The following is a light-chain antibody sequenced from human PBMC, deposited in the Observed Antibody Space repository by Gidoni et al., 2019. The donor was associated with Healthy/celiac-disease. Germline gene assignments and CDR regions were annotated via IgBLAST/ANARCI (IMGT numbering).Light chain of an antibody. V-gene: IGKV1-9*01. Sequence: DIQLTQSPSFLSASVGDRVTITCRASQGISSYLAWYQQKPGKAPKLLIYAASTLQSGVPSRCSGSGSGTEFTLTISSLQPEDFATYYCQQFNNYPPVFTFGPGTKVDIK. CDR1: QGISSY. CDR3: QQFNNYPPVFT. CDR2: AAS. J-gene: IGKJ3*01.